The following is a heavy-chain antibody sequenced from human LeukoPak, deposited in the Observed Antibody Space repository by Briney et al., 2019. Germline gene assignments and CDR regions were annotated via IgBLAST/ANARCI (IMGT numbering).Heavy chain of an antibody. CDR3: ANRPTVAVAGMGKAFDI. V-gene: IGHV3-30*02. J-gene: IGHJ3*02. CDR1: GFTFSTYG. CDR2: IRYDGSNK. D-gene: IGHD6-19*01. Sequence: PGGSLRLSCAASGFTFSTYGMHWVRQAPGKGLEWVAFIRYDGSNKYYADSVKGRFTIPRDNSKNTLYLQMNSLRAEDTVVYYCANRPTVAVAGMGKAFDIWGQGTMVTVSS.